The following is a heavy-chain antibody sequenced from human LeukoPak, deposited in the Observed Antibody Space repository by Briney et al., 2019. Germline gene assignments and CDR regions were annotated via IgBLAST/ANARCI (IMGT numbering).Heavy chain of an antibody. CDR2: INTDGRST. J-gene: IGHJ4*02. D-gene: IGHD4-23*01. CDR1: GFTFSSYW. V-gene: IGHV3-74*01. CDR3: ARYGGNSRQYYLDY. Sequence: GGSLRLSCAASGFTFSSYWMHWVRQVPGKGLVWISHINTDGRSTNYADSVKGRFTMSRDNAKNTLYLQMNSLRAEDTAVYYCARYGGNSRQYYLDYWGQGTLVTVS.